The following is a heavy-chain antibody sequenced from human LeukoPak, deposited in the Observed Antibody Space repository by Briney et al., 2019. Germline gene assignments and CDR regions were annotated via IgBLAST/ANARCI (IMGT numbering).Heavy chain of an antibody. D-gene: IGHD3-10*01. Sequence: GASVKVSCKASGYTFTSYYMHWVRQAPGQGLEWMGIINPSGGSTSYAQKFQGRVTMTRDTSTSTVYMELSSLRSEDTAVYYCARGGLLWFGELLFPPHAFDIWGQGTMVTVSS. CDR1: GYTFTSYY. V-gene: IGHV1-46*01. CDR2: INPSGGST. CDR3: ARGGLLWFGELLFPPHAFDI. J-gene: IGHJ3*02.